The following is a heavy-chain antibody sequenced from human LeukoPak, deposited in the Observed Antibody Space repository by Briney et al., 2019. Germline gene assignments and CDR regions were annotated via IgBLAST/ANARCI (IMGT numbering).Heavy chain of an antibody. CDR3: AKDRGRPSPHFDY. Sequence: GGSLRLSCAASGFTFSNYAMRWVRQAPGKGLEWVSGISGSGDSTYYADSVKGRFTISRDNSKNTLYLQMNSLRAEDTAVYYCAKDRGRPSPHFDYWGQGTLVTVSS. CDR2: ISGSGDST. CDR1: GFTFSNYA. V-gene: IGHV3-23*01. J-gene: IGHJ4*02. D-gene: IGHD2-2*01.